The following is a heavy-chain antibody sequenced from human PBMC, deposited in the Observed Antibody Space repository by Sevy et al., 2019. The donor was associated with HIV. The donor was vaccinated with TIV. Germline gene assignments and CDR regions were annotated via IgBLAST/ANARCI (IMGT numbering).Heavy chain of an antibody. J-gene: IGHJ5*02. V-gene: IGHV3-48*02. CDR3: AREAYYYDSREANWFDP. D-gene: IGHD3-22*01. Sequence: GGSLRLSCKTSGFTFSTYAMHWVRQAPGKGLEWVASISRTPATTYYADSVRDQFTISRDNAKNPLYLEMNSLRDEDTAVYYCAREAYYYDSREANWFDPWGQGTLVTVSS. CDR2: ISRTPATT. CDR1: GFTFSTYA.